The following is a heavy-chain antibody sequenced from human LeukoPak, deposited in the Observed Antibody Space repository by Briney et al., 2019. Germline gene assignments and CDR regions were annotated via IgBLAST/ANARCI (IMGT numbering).Heavy chain of an antibody. V-gene: IGHV3-48*04. CDR1: GFTFSSYG. CDR3: AITTGTTGDAFDI. J-gene: IGHJ3*02. Sequence: GGTLRLSCAASGFTFSSYGMSWVRQAPGKGLEWVSYISSSGSTIYYADSVKGRFTISRDNAKNSLYLQMNSLRAEDTAVYYCAITTGTTGDAFDIWGQGTMVTVSS. D-gene: IGHD1-1*01. CDR2: ISSSGSTI.